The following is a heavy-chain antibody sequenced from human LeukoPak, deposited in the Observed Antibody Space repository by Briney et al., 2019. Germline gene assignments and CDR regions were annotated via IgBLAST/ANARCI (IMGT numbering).Heavy chain of an antibody. CDR2: FDPEDGET. D-gene: IGHD3-9*01. J-gene: IGHJ5*02. CDR1: GDIITELA. V-gene: IGHV1-24*01. CDR3: VAARIDWGRNWFDP. Sequence: ASVKISCKVSGDIITELAIHWVRQAPGKGLEWMGGFDPEDGETTYAQKFQGRVSMTEDTSTDTAYMEVSRLESDDTAVYYCVAARIDWGRNWFDPWGQGTLLIVSS.